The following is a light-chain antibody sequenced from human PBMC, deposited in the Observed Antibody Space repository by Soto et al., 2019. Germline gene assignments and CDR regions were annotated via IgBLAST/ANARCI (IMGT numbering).Light chain of an antibody. CDR1: QSVSSP. V-gene: IGKV3-15*01. CDR3: QHYTNWPPVT. Sequence: EIVMTQSPATLSVSPGERATLSCRASQSVSSPLAWYQQKHGQAPRLLIYDASTRVTGIPARFSGSGSGTDFSLTISSLQPEDFAVYYCQHYTNWPPVTFGQGTSLDIK. J-gene: IGKJ5*01. CDR2: DAS.